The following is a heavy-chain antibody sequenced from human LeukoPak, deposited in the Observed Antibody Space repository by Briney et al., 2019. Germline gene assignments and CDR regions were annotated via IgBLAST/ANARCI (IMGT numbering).Heavy chain of an antibody. CDR3: AKDSKIVLRVYDDAFDI. CDR1: GGSISSYY. V-gene: IGHV4-59*01. Sequence: PSETLSLTCTVPGGSISSYYWSWIRQPPGEGLGWIGYIYYSGSTYYNPSLRSRVTISVDTSKNQFSLKLSSVSAADTAVYYCAKDSKIVLRVYDDAFDIWGQGTMVTVSS. J-gene: IGHJ3*02. D-gene: IGHD2-8*01. CDR2: IYYSGST.